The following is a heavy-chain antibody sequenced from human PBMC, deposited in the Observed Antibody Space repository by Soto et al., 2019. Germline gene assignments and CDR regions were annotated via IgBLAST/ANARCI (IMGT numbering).Heavy chain of an antibody. J-gene: IGHJ4*02. Sequence: QLLESGPGLVKPSETLSLICTVSGVSVSSRSHYWVWIRQPPGKGPEWISSIIDGGRTYSNPSLRTRLTTSLDTSKNHFSLNLESVTAADTYVYYCAKQLGDYGDWYFDFWGQGNMVIVST. CDR2: IIDGGRT. D-gene: IGHD2-21*01. CDR1: GVSVSSRSHY. V-gene: IGHV4-39*01. CDR3: AKQLGDYGDWYFDF.